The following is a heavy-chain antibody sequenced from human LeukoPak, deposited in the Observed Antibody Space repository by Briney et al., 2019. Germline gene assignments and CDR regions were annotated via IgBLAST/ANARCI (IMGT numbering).Heavy chain of an antibody. CDR2: IIGSGGST. D-gene: IGHD4-17*01. Sequence: GGSLRLSCTACVLPSSNYAMSWIRQPPGKGLQWVASIIGSGGSTIYADSVKGRFTISRDDSRNTLYLQMNSLRPDDTAMYYCTNPISPLVTTRGSEFDYWGQGTLVIVSS. CDR1: VLPSSNYA. CDR3: TNPISPLVTTRGSEFDY. V-gene: IGHV3-23*01. J-gene: IGHJ4*02.